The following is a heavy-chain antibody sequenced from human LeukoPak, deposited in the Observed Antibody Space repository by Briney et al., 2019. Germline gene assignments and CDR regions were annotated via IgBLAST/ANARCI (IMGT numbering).Heavy chain of an antibody. CDR3: ARDSVAVSGHVGY. Sequence: GRSLRLSCAASGFTFSSYGMHWVRQAPGKGLEWVAVIWYDGSTEYYGDSVKGRFTISRDNSKNTLYLQMNSLRAEDTAVYYCARDSVAVSGHVGYLGQGTLVTVSS. V-gene: IGHV3-33*01. D-gene: IGHD6-19*01. CDR1: GFTFSSYG. CDR2: IWYDGSTE. J-gene: IGHJ4*02.